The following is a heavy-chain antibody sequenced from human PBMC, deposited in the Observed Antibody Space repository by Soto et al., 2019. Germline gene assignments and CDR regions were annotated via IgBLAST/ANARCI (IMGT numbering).Heavy chain of an antibody. J-gene: IGHJ4*02. D-gene: IGHD4-17*01. CDR3: AREHGDYTVDY. Sequence: EVQLVESGGGLVQPGGSLRLSCAASGFTVSSNYMSWVRQAPGKGLEWVSVIYSGGSTYYADSVKGRFTISRDNSKNTLYLQMNRLRAEDTAVYYCAREHGDYTVDYWGQGTLVTVSS. CDR2: IYSGGST. CDR1: GFTVSSNY. V-gene: IGHV3-66*01.